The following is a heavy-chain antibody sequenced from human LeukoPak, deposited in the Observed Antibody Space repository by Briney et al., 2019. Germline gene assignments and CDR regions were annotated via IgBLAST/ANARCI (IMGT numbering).Heavy chain of an antibody. CDR2: ISYDGSNK. D-gene: IGHD2-2*01. V-gene: IGHV3-30*03. CDR3: ARDPINCSSNSCDYYYYYYMDV. J-gene: IGHJ6*03. Sequence: GGSLRLSCAASGFTFSSYGMHWVRQAPGKGLEWVAVISYDGSNKYYADSVKGRFTISRDNSKNTLYVQMNSLSAEDTAVYYCARDPINCSSNSCDYYYYYYMDVWGKGTTVTVSS. CDR1: GFTFSSYG.